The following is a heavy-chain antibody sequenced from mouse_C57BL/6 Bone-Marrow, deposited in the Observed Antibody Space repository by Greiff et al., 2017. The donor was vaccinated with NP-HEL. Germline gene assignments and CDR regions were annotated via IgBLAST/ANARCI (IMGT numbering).Heavy chain of an antibody. CDR3: AREEYDCDRFAY. D-gene: IGHD2-4*01. Sequence: EVKLVESGGGLVKPGGSLKLSCAASGFTFSDYGMHWVRQAPEKGLEWVAYISSGSSTIYYADTVKGRFTISRDNAKNTLFLQMTSLRSEDTAMYYCAREEYDCDRFAYWGQGTLVTVSA. V-gene: IGHV5-17*01. CDR1: GFTFSDYG. J-gene: IGHJ3*01. CDR2: ISSGSSTI.